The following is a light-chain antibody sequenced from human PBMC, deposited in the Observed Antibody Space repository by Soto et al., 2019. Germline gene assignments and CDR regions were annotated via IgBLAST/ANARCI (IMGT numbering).Light chain of an antibody. CDR1: QNINNN. J-gene: IGKJ2*01. CDR3: QQRSYWPPYT. Sequence: EIVITQSPATLSETPGERVSLSCRASQNINNNLAWYQHKPGQAPRLLIFGASTRATGISARFSGSGSGTEFTLTISSLESEDSAVYYCQQRSYWPPYTFGQGTKVDIK. CDR2: GAS. V-gene: IGKV3-15*01.